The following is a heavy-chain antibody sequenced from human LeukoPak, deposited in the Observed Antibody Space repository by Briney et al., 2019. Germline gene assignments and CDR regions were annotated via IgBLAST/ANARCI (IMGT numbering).Heavy chain of an antibody. CDR2: IYYTGSN. CDR3: ARDAPGLGMPPYYYMDV. Sequence: SETLSRTCTVAGGSSSTYYWSWIRHPPGMGRECIGYIYYTGSNNYNPSLTSRVTISVDTSKNQLSLQLTSVTAADNAVYSCARDAPGLGMPPYYYMDVWGQGTPVTVSS. CDR1: GGSSSTYY. V-gene: IGHV4-59*12. D-gene: IGHD2-2*01. J-gene: IGHJ6*03.